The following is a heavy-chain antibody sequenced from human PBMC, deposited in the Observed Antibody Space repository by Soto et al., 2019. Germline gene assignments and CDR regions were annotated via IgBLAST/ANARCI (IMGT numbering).Heavy chain of an antibody. CDR2: INPNSGGT. V-gene: IGHV1-2*04. CDR1: GDTFTGYY. CDR3: SQTEIAAAARRYYCNY. J-gene: IGHJ4*02. Sequence: ASVEVSCKASGDTFTGYYMHWVRQAPGKGLEWMGWINPNSGGTNYAQKFQGWVTMTRDTSISTAYMELSRLRSDDTAVYYCSQTEIAAAARRYYCNYWGQGTLVTVSS. D-gene: IGHD6-13*01.